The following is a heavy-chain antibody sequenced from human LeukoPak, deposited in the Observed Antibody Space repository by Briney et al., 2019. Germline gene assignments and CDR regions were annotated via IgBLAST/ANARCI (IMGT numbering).Heavy chain of an antibody. D-gene: IGHD5-18*01. CDR1: GFTFSSSG. CDR2: ISYDGSNK. J-gene: IGHJ2*01. Sequence: GGSLRLSCAASGFTFSSSGMHWVRQAPGKGLEWVAVISYDGSNKYYADSVKGRFTISRDNSKNSLYLQMNSLRTEDTALYYCAKVYSYGSRGYFDLWGRGTLVTVSS. V-gene: IGHV3-30*18. CDR3: AKVYSYGSRGYFDL.